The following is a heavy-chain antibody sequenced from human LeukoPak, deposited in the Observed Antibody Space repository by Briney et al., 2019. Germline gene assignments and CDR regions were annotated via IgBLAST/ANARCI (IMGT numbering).Heavy chain of an antibody. J-gene: IGHJ3*01. CDR3: ARDGSSCDGSGSFDAFDV. Sequence: PSETLSLTCTVSGGSINTYFWSWIRQAPGKGLEWIGFISTSGGTKHNPSLKSRVTISVDTSKNQFSLKLTSLTAADTALYFCARDGSSCDGSGSFDAFDVWGRGTMVIVSS. D-gene: IGHD3-22*01. CDR2: ISTSGGT. CDR1: GGSINTYF. V-gene: IGHV4-59*01.